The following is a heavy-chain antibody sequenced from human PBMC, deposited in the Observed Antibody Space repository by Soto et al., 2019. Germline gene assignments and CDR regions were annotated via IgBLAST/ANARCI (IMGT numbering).Heavy chain of an antibody. CDR3: AREPGYGSGRYYYYGMDV. D-gene: IGHD3-10*01. CDR1: GFTFSSYD. CDR2: IGTAGDT. J-gene: IGHJ6*02. Sequence: EVQLVESGGGLVQPGGSLRLSCAASGFTFSSYDMHWVRQATGKGLEWVSAIGTAGDTYYPGSVKGRFTISRENAKNSLYLQMNSLRAGDTAVYYCAREPGYGSGRYYYYGMDVWGQGTTVTVSS. V-gene: IGHV3-13*01.